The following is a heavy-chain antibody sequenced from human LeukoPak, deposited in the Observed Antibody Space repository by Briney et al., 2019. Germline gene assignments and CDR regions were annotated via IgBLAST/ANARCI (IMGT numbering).Heavy chain of an antibody. Sequence: GGSLILSCAASGFTFSSYAMTWVRQSPGKGLEWVSVIGSGGDTYYSDSVQGRFTISRDNSKNTLYLQMNSLRADDTAVYYCAKYYAARSRSFDFWGQGTLVTVSS. CDR2: IGSGGDT. J-gene: IGHJ4*02. D-gene: IGHD3-10*01. CDR1: GFTFSSYA. CDR3: AKYYAARSRSFDF. V-gene: IGHV3-23*01.